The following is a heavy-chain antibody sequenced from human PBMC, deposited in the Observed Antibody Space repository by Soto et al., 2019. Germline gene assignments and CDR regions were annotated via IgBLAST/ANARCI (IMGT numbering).Heavy chain of an antibody. J-gene: IGHJ4*02. Sequence: GASVKVSCKASGYTINFYGITWVRQAPGQGLEWMGWISGFNGNTNYAADLQGRVTMTTDTSTSTAYMELRGLRSDDTAVYYCARIGVSSGHESPDFDSWGQGTLVTVSS. CDR2: ISGFNGNT. V-gene: IGHV1-18*01. CDR1: GYTINFYG. D-gene: IGHD3-16*01. CDR3: ARIGVSSGHESPDFDS.